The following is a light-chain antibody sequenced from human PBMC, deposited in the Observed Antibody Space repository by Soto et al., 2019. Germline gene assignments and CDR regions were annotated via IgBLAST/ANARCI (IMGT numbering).Light chain of an antibody. CDR1: SSDVGNYNY. V-gene: IGLV2-14*01. Sequence: QSALTQPASVSGSPGQSITISCTGTSSDVGNYNYVSWYQHHPGKAPKLMIYEVSYRPSGVSVRFSGSKSGNTASLTISGLQAEEQANYYCSSYTTRRTWVFGGGTKLPVL. CDR3: SSYTTRRTWV. J-gene: IGLJ3*02. CDR2: EVS.